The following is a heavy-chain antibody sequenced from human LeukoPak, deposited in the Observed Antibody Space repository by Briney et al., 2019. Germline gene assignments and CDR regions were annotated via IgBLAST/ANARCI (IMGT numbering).Heavy chain of an antibody. D-gene: IGHD2-2*01. CDR2: INHSGST. CDR1: GGSFSGYY. J-gene: IGHJ5*02. Sequence: SETLSLTCAVYGGSFSGYYWSWIRQPPGKGLEWIGGINHSGSTNYNPSLKSRGTISVETSKNHFSLKLSSATAAETAVYYCARRRLLGYCSSTSCYQPWFDPWGQGTLVTVSS. CDR3: ARRRLLGYCSSTSCYQPWFDP. V-gene: IGHV4-34*01.